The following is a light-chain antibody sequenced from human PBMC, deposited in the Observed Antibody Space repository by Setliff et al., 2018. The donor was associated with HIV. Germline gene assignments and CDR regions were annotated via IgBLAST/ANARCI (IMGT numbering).Light chain of an antibody. CDR1: SSDVGGYNY. Sequence: QSALTQPPSASGSPGQSVTISCTGTSSDVGGYNYVSWYQQHPGKAPKLMIYEVSTRPSGVPDRFSGSKSGNTASLTVSGLQAEDEADYYCSSYAGSNIYVFGTGTKVTVL. CDR3: SSYAGSNIYV. J-gene: IGLJ1*01. V-gene: IGLV2-8*01. CDR2: EVS.